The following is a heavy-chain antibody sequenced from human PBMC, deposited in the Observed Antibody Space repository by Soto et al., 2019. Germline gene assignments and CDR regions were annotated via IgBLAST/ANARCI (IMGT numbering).Heavy chain of an antibody. CDR1: GGSISSYY. J-gene: IGHJ5*02. CDR3: ARQEVGVAAAGNWFDP. Sequence: SETLSLTCTVSGGSISSYYWSWIRQPPGKGLEWIGYIYYSGSTNYNPSLESRVTISVDTSKNQFSLKLSSVTAADTAVYYCARQEVGVAAAGNWFDPWGQGTLVTVSS. D-gene: IGHD6-13*01. CDR2: IYYSGST. V-gene: IGHV4-59*08.